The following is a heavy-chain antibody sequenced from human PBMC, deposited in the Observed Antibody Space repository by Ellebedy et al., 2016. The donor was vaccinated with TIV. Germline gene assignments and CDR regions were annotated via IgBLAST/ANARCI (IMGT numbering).Heavy chain of an antibody. V-gene: IGHV3-23*01. D-gene: IGHD3-22*01. CDR2: FSGSGDST. CDR1: GFSFSSYA. CDR3: ARDPPILIMLVVADY. Sequence: GESLKISCAASGFSFSSYAMSWVRQAPGKGLEWVSGFSGSGDSTSYADSVKGRFTISRDNSKNTLYLQMSGLGAEDTAVYYCARDPPILIMLVVADYWGQGTLVTVSS. J-gene: IGHJ4*02.